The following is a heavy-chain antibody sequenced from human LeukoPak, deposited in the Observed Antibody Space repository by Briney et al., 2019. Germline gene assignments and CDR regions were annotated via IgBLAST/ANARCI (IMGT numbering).Heavy chain of an antibody. J-gene: IGHJ4*02. CDR2: IYYSWLT. CDR1: GDSISSYS. Sequence: PSDPLSLPCTVSGDSISSYSWSWLRQPPGKGLVWLGYIYYSWLTNYNASLKRRVTISVDTSTNQCSLKLSTVTAADTTVYYCARHRRDYDYVWGRSYFFDYWGQGTLVTVSS. D-gene: IGHD3-16*01. V-gene: IGHV4-59*08. CDR3: ARHRRDYDYVWGRSYFFDY.